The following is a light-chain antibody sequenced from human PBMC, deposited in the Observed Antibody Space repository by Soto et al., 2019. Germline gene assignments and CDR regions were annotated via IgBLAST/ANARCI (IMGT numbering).Light chain of an antibody. CDR2: GAS. J-gene: IGKJ1*01. V-gene: IGKV3-20*01. Sequence: SAGTLSLTKGERATLSCRASQSVSSSYLAWYQQKPGQAPRLLIYGASSMATGIPDRFSGSGSGTDFTLTISRLEPEDFAVYYCQHYGSSPWPFGQGTKV. CDR1: QSVSSSY. CDR3: QHYGSSPWP.